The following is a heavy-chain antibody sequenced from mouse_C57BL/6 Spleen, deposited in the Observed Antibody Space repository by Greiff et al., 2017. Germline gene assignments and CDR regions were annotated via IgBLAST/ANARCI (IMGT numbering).Heavy chain of an antibody. CDR1: GFSLTSYG. CDR2: IWSDGST. V-gene: IGHV2-6-1*01. CDR3: ARHVDGYYGAMDY. Sequence: QVQLQQSGPGLVAPSQSLSITCTVSGFSLTSYGVHWVRQPPGKGLEWLVVIWSDGSTTYNSALKSRLSISKDNSKSQVFLKMNSLQTDDTAMYYCARHVDGYYGAMDYWGQGTSVTASS. D-gene: IGHD2-3*01. J-gene: IGHJ4*01.